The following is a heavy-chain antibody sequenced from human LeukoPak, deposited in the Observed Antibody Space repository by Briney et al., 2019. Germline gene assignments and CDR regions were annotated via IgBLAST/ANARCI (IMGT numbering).Heavy chain of an antibody. Sequence: GGSLRLSCAASGFTFSSYSMNWVRQAPGKGLEWVAVISYDGSNKYYGDSVKGRFTVSRDNSKNTVYLQMNSLRAEDTAVYYCAKVHLTYYYDSSGYGFQDYWGQGTLVTVSS. CDR2: ISYDGSNK. V-gene: IGHV3-30*18. CDR3: AKVHLTYYYDSSGYGFQDY. D-gene: IGHD3-22*01. CDR1: GFTFSSYS. J-gene: IGHJ4*02.